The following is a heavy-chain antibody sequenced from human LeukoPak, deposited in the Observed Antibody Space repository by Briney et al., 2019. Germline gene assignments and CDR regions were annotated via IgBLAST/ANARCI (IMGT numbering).Heavy chain of an antibody. CDR2: FDPEDGET. Sequence: ASVKVSCKVSGYTLTELSMHWVRQAPGKGLEWMGGFDPEDGETIYAQKFQGRVTMTEDTSTDTAYMELSSLRSEDTAVYYCATATSETIFGAPNYGIDVWGQGTTVTVSS. J-gene: IGHJ6*02. CDR3: ATATSETIFGAPNYGIDV. V-gene: IGHV1-24*01. D-gene: IGHD3-3*01. CDR1: GYTLTELS.